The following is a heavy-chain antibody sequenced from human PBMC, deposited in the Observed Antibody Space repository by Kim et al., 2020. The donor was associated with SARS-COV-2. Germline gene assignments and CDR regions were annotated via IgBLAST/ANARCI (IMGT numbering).Heavy chain of an antibody. D-gene: IGHD1-1*01. J-gene: IGHJ5*02. V-gene: IGHV4-39*01. Sequence: SETLSLTCTVSGGSISSSSYYWGWIRQPPGKGLEWIGSIYYSGSTYYNPSLKSRVTISVDTSKNQFSLKLSSVTAADTAVYYCARHLCARTWNDYNWFDPWGQGTLVTVSS. CDR2: IYYSGST. CDR3: ARHLCARTWNDYNWFDP. CDR1: GGSISSSSYY.